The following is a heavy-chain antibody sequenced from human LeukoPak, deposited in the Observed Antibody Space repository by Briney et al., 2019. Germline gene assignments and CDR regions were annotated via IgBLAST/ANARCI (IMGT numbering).Heavy chain of an antibody. CDR1: GGSISSYY. CDR2: IYYSGST. J-gene: IGHJ6*03. V-gene: IGHV4-59*12. CDR3: ARDGYYGSGSYWYYYMDV. Sequence: SETLSLTCTVSGGSISSYYWSWIRQPPGKGLEWIGYIYYSGSTNYNPSLKSRVTISVDTSKNQFSLKLSSVTAADTAVYYCARDGYYGSGSYWYYYMDVWGKGTTVTISS. D-gene: IGHD3-10*01.